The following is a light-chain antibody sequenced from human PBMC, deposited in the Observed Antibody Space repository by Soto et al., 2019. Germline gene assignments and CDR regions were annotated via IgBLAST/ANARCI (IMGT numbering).Light chain of an antibody. CDR3: MQALEAPT. CDR1: QSLLHSNGNNY. Sequence: DLVLTQSPLSLPVTPGEPASISCRSSQSLLHSNGNNYLAWYLQKTGQSPILLISLGVNRATGVPDRFSDSGSGTDVTLKIDRVEAEDLGVYYCMQALEAPTFGQGTRLEI. V-gene: IGKV2-28*01. CDR2: LGV. J-gene: IGKJ5*01.